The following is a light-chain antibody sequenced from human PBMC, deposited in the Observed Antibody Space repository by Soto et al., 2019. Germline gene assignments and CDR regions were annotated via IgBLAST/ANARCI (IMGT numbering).Light chain of an antibody. CDR1: QSVSSN. V-gene: IGKV3-15*01. CDR3: QQYNNWSRP. CDR2: GAS. J-gene: IGKJ2*01. Sequence: EIVMTQSPATLSVSPGERATLSCRASQSVSSNLAWYQQKPGQAPRLLIYGASTRATGIPARFSGSGSGTEFTLPISSLQSEDFAVYYCQQYNNWSRPFGQGTKLEIK.